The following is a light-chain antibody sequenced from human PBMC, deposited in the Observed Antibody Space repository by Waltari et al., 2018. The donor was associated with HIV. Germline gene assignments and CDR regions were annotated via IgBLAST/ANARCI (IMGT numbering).Light chain of an antibody. CDR2: EVN. J-gene: IGLJ2*01. CDR3: SSYAGSAVV. Sequence: QSALTQPPSASGSRGQSVTISCTGTSSDVGASTYVSWYQQYPGMAPKLIIYEVNKRPSGVPDRFSGSKSGNTASLTVSGLQAEDEADFYCSSYAGSAVVFGGGTKLTVL. CDR1: SSDVGASTY. V-gene: IGLV2-8*01.